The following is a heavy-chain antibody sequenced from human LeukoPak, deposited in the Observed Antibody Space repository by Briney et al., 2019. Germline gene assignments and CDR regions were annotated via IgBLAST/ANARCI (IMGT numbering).Heavy chain of an antibody. CDR1: GGSISSYY. J-gene: IGHJ4*02. CDR3: ARLDDKYRGYDVDY. D-gene: IGHD5-12*01. V-gene: IGHV4-59*08. Sequence: PSETLSLTCTVSGGSISSYYWSWIRQPPGKGLEWIGYIYSSGSTNYNPSLKSRVTISVDTSKKQFSLKVSSVTAADTAVYYCARLDDKYRGYDVDYWGQGTLVTDPS. CDR2: IYSSGST.